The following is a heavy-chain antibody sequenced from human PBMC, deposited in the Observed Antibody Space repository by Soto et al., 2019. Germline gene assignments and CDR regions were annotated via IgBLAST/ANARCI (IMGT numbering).Heavy chain of an antibody. V-gene: IGHV3-30*18. CDR3: AKDNCISTSCYCLYNWFDP. Sequence: QVQLVESGGGVVQPGRSLRLSCAASGFTFSSYGMHWVRQAPGKGLEWVAVISHDGSNKYYGDSVKGRFTISRDNSKNTLYLQMNSLRAEDTAVYYCAKDNCISTSCYCLYNWFDPWGQGTLVTVSS. CDR2: ISHDGSNK. CDR1: GFTFSSYG. D-gene: IGHD2-2*01. J-gene: IGHJ5*02.